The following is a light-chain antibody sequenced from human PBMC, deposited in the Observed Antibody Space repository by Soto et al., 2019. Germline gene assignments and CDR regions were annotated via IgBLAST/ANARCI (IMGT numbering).Light chain of an antibody. Sequence: EIVLTQSPGTLSLSPGERATLSCRASQSVSSSRLVWYQQKPGQAPRLLISGASNRAAGIPDRFSGSGSGTDFTLTISRLEPEDFAVYYCQQYGTSLFTFGPGTTVDIK. V-gene: IGKV3-20*01. CDR3: QQYGTSLFT. CDR2: GAS. J-gene: IGKJ3*01. CDR1: QSVSSSR.